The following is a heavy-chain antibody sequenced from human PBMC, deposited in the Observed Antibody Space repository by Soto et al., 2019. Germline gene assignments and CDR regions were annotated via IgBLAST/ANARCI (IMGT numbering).Heavy chain of an antibody. J-gene: IGHJ4*02. D-gene: IGHD2-8*01. CDR1: GGSVSNDYYF. Sequence: SETLSLTCTVSGGSVSNDYYFWSWIRRPPEKGLEWIGYIHYSGTTNYNPSVMSRVTISVDTSKNQLSLNLSSVTAADTAAYYCARGRREYCTNGVCYTFVPDWGQGTLVTVSS. CDR3: ARGRREYCTNGVCYTFVPD. V-gene: IGHV4-61*01. CDR2: IHYSGTT.